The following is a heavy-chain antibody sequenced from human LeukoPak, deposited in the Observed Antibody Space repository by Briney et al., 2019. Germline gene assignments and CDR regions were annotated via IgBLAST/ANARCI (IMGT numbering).Heavy chain of an antibody. V-gene: IGHV4-28*03. J-gene: IGHJ3*02. D-gene: IGHD6-6*01. CDR2: IYYSGSA. CDR3: ARDISSIAARTYAFDI. CDR1: GYSISSNNW. Sequence: SETLSLTCAVSGYSISSNNWWGWIRQPPGKGLEWIGHIYYSGSAYYNPSLKSRVTMSVDTSKNEFSLKLSSVTAADTAVYYCARDISSIAARTYAFDIWGQGTMVTVSS.